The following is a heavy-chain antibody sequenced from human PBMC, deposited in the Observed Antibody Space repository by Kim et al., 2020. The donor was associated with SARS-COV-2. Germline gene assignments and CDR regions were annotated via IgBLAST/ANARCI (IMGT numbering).Heavy chain of an antibody. CDR3: ARDSGPSTVIGPRGDNWFDP. V-gene: IGHV1-3*01. D-gene: IGHD4-17*01. J-gene: IGHJ5*02. Sequence: KFQGRVTITRDTSASTAYMELSSLRSEDTAVYYCARDSGPSTVIGPRGDNWFDPWGQGTLVTVSS.